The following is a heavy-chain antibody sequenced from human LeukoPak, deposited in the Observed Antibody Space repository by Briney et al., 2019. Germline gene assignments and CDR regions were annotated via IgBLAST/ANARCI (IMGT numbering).Heavy chain of an antibody. D-gene: IGHD1-14*01. V-gene: IGHV1-24*01. CDR1: GYTLIELS. J-gene: IGHJ4*02. Sequence: ASVKVSCKVSGYTLIELSMHWVRQAPGKGLEWMVGFDPEDGETIYAQKFQGRVTMTEDTSTDAAYMELSSLGSEDTAIYYCATITTTTDYWGQGTLVTVSS. CDR3: ATITTTTDY. CDR2: FDPEDGET.